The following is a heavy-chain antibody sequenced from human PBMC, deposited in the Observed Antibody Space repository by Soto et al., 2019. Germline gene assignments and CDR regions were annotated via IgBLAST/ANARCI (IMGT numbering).Heavy chain of an antibody. CDR3: AKGGSSWTEWFDP. Sequence: QVQLVQSGAEVKKPGASVKVSCKASGYPLTAKYLHWVRQAPGQGLEWMGWINPSSGGTKEAQKFRGRVTMTRDTSISSAYMELSRLTSDDTAVYYCAKGGSSWTEWFDPWGQGTLVTVPS. J-gene: IGHJ5*02. V-gene: IGHV1-2*02. CDR2: INPSSGGT. D-gene: IGHD6-13*01. CDR1: GYPLTAKY.